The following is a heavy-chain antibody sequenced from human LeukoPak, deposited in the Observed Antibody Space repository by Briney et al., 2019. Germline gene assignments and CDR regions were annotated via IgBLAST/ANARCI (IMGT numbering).Heavy chain of an antibody. D-gene: IGHD2-2*01. CDR1: GFTFSSYG. Sequence: GGSLRLSCAASGFTFSSYGMHWVRQAPGKGLEWVAVIWFDGSNNYYADSVKGRFTISRDNSKNTLYLQMNSLRAEDTAVYYCAGARYCISTSCPYYYGMDVWGQGTTVTVSS. J-gene: IGHJ6*02. CDR3: AGARYCISTSCPYYYGMDV. CDR2: IWFDGSNN. V-gene: IGHV3-33*01.